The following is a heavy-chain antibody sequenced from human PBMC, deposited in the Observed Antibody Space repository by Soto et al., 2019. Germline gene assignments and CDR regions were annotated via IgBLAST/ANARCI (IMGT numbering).Heavy chain of an antibody. J-gene: IGHJ4*01. CDR1: GFTFSNAW. CDR2: IKSKTDGGTT. V-gene: IGHV3-15*07. Sequence: GGSLRLSCAASGFTFSNAWINWVRQAPGKGLEWVGRIKSKTDGGTTDYAEPVKGRFAISRDDSNNMVYLQMNSLKIEDTGVYYCTTDSYSTIIIVRFDYWGHGTLVTVSS. D-gene: IGHD3-22*01. CDR3: TTDSYSTIIIVRFDY.